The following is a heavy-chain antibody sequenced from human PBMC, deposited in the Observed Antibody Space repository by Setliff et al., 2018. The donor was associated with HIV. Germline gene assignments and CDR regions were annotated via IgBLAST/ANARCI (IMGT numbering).Heavy chain of an antibody. CDR1: GYTFTDYY. D-gene: IGHD1-7*01. CDR3: AKDRTGTGTTLHV. Sequence: GASVKVSCKASGYTFTDYYIHWVRQAPGQGLEWMGRINPKSGGTNYVQKFQGRVTMTRDTSINTAYLELSRLRSDDTAVYYCAKDRTGTGTTLHVRGKGTTVTVS. CDR2: INPKSGGT. J-gene: IGHJ6*03. V-gene: IGHV1-2*06.